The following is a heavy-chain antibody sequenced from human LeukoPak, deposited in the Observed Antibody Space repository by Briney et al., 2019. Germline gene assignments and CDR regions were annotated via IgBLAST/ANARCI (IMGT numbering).Heavy chain of an antibody. CDR1: GYTFTGYY. D-gene: IGHD2-2*01. V-gene: IGHV1-2*06. Sequence: ASVKVSCKTSGYTFTGYYLHWVRQAPGQGLEWVGRINPNSGGTNYAQKFQGRVSMTRDMSISTAYMELSRVRSDDTAVYYCAKAGSSTRGPGDYWGQGALVTVSS. CDR3: AKAGSSTRGPGDY. CDR2: INPNSGGT. J-gene: IGHJ4*02.